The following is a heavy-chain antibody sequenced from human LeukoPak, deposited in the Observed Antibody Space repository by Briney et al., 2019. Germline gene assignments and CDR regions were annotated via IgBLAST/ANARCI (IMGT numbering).Heavy chain of an antibody. CDR1: GGSISSSSYY. V-gene: IGHV4-39*01. J-gene: IGHJ2*01. Sequence: SETLSLTCTVSGGSISSSSYYWGWIRPPPGKGLEWIGSIYYSGSTYYNPSLKSRVTISVDTSKNQFSLKLSSVTAADTAVYYCAGCLYSSGCRHFDLWGRGTLVTVSS. CDR2: IYYSGST. CDR3: AGCLYSSGCRHFDL. D-gene: IGHD6-19*01.